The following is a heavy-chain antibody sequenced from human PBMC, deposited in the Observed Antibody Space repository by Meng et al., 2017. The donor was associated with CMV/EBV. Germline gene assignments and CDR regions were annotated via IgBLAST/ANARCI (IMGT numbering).Heavy chain of an antibody. Sequence: GESLKISCAASGFTFDDYGMSWVRQAPGKGLEWVSGINSNSGSTGYADSVKGRFTISRDNAKNSLYLQMNSLRAEDTALYYCARDRDIVATVNYYYCGMDVWGQGTTVTVSS. D-gene: IGHD5-12*01. V-gene: IGHV3-20*04. CDR3: ARDRDIVATVNYYYCGMDV. CDR2: INSNSGST. J-gene: IGHJ6*02. CDR1: GFTFDDYG.